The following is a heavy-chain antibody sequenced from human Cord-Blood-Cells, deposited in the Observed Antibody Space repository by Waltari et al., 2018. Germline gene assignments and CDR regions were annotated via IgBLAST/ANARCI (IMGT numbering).Heavy chain of an antibody. CDR2: INHSGST. D-gene: IGHD2-2*01. CDR3: ARGRYCSSTSCYTNAFDI. CDR1: GGSFSGYY. Sequence: QVQLQQWGAGLLKPSETLSLTCAVYGGSFSGYYWSWITQPPGKGLEWIGEINHSGSTNYNPSLKSRVTISVDTSKNQFSLKLSSVTAADTAVYYCARGRYCSSTSCYTNAFDIWGQGTMVTVSS. J-gene: IGHJ3*02. V-gene: IGHV4-34*01.